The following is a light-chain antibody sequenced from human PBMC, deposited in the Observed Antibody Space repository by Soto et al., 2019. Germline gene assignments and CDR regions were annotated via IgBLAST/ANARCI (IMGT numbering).Light chain of an antibody. CDR1: QSIRRY. J-gene: IGKJ1*01. Sequence: DMQMTQSPSSLSASVVDRVTITCXAIQSIRRYLNWYEQKXGTAPKXXXYAASSLQSGVPSRFSGSGSGTDFTLTISSLQPEDFATYYCQQYNSYPRTFGQGTKVDIK. CDR2: AAS. CDR3: QQYNSYPRT. V-gene: IGKV1-39*01.